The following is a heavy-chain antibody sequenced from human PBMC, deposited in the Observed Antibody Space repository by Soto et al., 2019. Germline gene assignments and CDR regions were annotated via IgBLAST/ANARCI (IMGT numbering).Heavy chain of an antibody. J-gene: IGHJ5*02. CDR1: GFTFSSYS. CDR3: ARDALDMVRGGPPFDP. CDR2: ISSSSSYI. Sequence: PGGSLRLSCAASGFTFSSYSMNWVRQAPGKGLEWVSSISSSSSYIYYADSVKGRFTISRDNAKNSLYLQMNSLRAEDTAVYYCARDALDMVRGGPPFDPWGQGTLVTVSS. D-gene: IGHD3-10*01. V-gene: IGHV3-21*01.